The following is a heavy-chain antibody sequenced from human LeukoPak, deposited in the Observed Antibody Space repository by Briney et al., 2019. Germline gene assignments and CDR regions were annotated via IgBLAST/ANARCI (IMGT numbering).Heavy chain of an antibody. Sequence: VGSLRLSCAASGFTFSTYGMHWVRQAPGKGLEWVAFIRYDGNNKYYTDSVKGRFTISRDNSKNTLYLQINSLRPEDTAVYYCAKEGRRHGYNLDYWGQGTLVTVSS. J-gene: IGHJ4*02. D-gene: IGHD5-24*01. CDR1: GFTFSTYG. CDR3: AKEGRRHGYNLDY. V-gene: IGHV3-30*02. CDR2: IRYDGNNK.